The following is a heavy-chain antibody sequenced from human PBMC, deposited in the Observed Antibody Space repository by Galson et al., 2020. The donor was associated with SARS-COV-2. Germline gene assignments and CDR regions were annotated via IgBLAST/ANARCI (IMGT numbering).Heavy chain of an antibody. CDR3: ARANYYDDNGRARYYFDY. CDR1: GDSVAAGRYY. V-gene: IGHV4-61*02. J-gene: IGHJ4*02. CDR2: IYTRGTT. D-gene: IGHD3-16*01. Sequence: SETLSLTCGVSGDSVAAGRYYWTWLRQPAGKGLEWVGRIYTRGTTDYHPSLKSRVNILLDSSKNQFSLHLGSVTAADTAVYFCARANYYDDNGRARYYFDYWGQGALVTVSS.